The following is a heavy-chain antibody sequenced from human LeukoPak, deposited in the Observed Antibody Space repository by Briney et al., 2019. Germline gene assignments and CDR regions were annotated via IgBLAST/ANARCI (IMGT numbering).Heavy chain of an antibody. CDR1: GFTFSSYG. J-gene: IGHJ4*02. V-gene: IGHV3-23*01. CDR2: ISGSGGST. D-gene: IGHD1/OR15-1a*01. CDR3: AKEIEQLDY. Sequence: GGSLRLSCAASGFTFSSYGMSWVRQAPGEGLEWVSGISGSGGSTYYADSVEGRFTISRDNSKNTLYLQMNSLRAEDTAVYYCAKEIEQLDYWGQGTLVTVSS.